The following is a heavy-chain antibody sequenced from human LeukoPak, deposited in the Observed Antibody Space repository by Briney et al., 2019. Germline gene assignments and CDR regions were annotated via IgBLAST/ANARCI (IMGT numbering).Heavy chain of an antibody. CDR2: ISAYNGNT. D-gene: IGHD3-10*01. V-gene: IGHV1-18*01. CDR3: TRVFLLWFGELPHFDY. CDR1: GYTFTSYG. Sequence: GASVKVSCKASGYTFTSYGISWVRQAPGQGLEWMGWISAYNGNTNYAQKLQGRVTMTTDTSTSTAYMELRSLRSDDTAVYYCTRVFLLWFGELPHFDYWGQGTLVTVSS. J-gene: IGHJ4*02.